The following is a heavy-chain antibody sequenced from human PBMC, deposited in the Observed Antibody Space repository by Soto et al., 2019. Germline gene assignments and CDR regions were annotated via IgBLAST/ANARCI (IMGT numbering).Heavy chain of an antibody. CDR1: GYTFTGYY. D-gene: IGHD6-6*01. J-gene: IGHJ6*01. CDR3: AREEYSSSFLGYYYGMDV. Sequence: GASVKVSCKASGYTFTGYYMHWVRQAPGQGLEWMGWINPNSGGTNYAQKFQGWVTMTRDTSISTAYMELSRLRSDDTAVYYCAREEYSSSFLGYYYGMDVGGQGNTVTVSS. V-gene: IGHV1-2*04. CDR2: INPNSGGT.